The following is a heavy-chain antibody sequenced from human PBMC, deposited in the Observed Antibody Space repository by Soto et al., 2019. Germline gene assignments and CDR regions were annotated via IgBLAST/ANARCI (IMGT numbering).Heavy chain of an antibody. CDR1: GFTFSSYA. V-gene: IGHV3-30-3*01. CDR2: ISYDGSNK. Sequence: SGGSLRLSCAASGFTFSSYAMHWVRQAPGKGLEWVAVISYDGSNKYYADSVKGRFTISRDNSKNTLYLQMNSLRAEDTAVYYCARDRSSYYGSGSYYNFDYWGQGTLVTVSS. J-gene: IGHJ4*02. D-gene: IGHD3-10*01. CDR3: ARDRSSYYGSGSYYNFDY.